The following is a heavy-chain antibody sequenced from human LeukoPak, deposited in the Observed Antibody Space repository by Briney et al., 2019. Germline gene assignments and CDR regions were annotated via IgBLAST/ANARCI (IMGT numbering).Heavy chain of an antibody. D-gene: IGHD2-2*01. CDR3: ARDRAYCSSTSCYGLVYYYGMDV. CDR1: GFTVSSNY. Sequence: GGSLRLSCAASGFTVSSNYMSWVRQAPGKGLEWVSVIYSGGSTYYADSVKGRFTISRDNSKNTLYLQMNSLRAEDTAVYYCARDRAYCSSTSCYGLVYYYGMDVWGQGTTVTVFS. V-gene: IGHV3-53*01. CDR2: IYSGGST. J-gene: IGHJ6*02.